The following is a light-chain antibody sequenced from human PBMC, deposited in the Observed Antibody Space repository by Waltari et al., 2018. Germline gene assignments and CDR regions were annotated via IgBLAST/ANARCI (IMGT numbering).Light chain of an antibody. Sequence: EIVLTKSQGTLSLSPGERATLPCRASQSISSGKSARYQQKPGQAPRTLIYWASSRASGSPDKCRGSGSLTDFTLTISGLEPDDFAVYYCQQFGSSPLITFGQGTRLEIK. J-gene: IGKJ5*01. CDR2: WAS. CDR1: QSISSGK. V-gene: IGKV3-20*01. CDR3: QQFGSSPLIT.